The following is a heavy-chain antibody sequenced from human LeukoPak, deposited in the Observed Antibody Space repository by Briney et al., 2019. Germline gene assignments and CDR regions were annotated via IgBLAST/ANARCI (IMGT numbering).Heavy chain of an antibody. CDR2: IIPIFGTA. V-gene: IGHV1-69*13. CDR1: GGTFSSYA. CDR3: ADLYYYGSGSYYSIVDY. Sequence: SVKVSCKASGGTFSSYAISWVRQAPGQGLEWMGGIIPIFGTANYAQKFQGRVTITADESTSTAYMELSSLRSEDTAVYYCADLYYYGSGSYYSIVDYWGQGTLVTVSS. J-gene: IGHJ4*02. D-gene: IGHD3-10*01.